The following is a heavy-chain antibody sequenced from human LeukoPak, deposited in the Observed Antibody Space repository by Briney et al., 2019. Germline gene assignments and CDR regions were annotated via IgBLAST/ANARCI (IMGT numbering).Heavy chain of an antibody. J-gene: IGHJ3*02. D-gene: IGHD1-26*01. Sequence: GGSLRLSCAASGFTFSSYSMNWVRQAPGKGLEWVSYISSSSSTIYYADSVKGRFTISRDNAKNSLHLQMNSLRAEDTAVYYCASWHPSGSYRSGAFDIWGQGTMVTVSS. CDR2: ISSSSSTI. CDR1: GFTFSSYS. V-gene: IGHV3-48*04. CDR3: ASWHPSGSYRSGAFDI.